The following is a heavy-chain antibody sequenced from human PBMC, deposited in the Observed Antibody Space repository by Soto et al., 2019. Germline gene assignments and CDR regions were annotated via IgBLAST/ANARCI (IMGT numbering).Heavy chain of an antibody. V-gene: IGHV4-34*01. J-gene: IGHJ6*03. D-gene: IGHD6-13*01. CDR1: GGSFSGYY. CDR2: INHSGST. CDR3: ARGESIAAAGISGYYYYYMDV. Sequence: SETLSLTCAVYGGSFSGYYWSWIRQPPGKGLEWIGEINHSGSTNYNPSLKSRVTISVDTSKNQFSLKLSSVTAADTAVYYCARGESIAAAGISGYYYYYMDVWGKGTTVTVSS.